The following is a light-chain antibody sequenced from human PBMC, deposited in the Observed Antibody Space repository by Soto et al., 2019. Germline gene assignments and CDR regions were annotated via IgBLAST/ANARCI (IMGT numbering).Light chain of an antibody. Sequence: EIVMTQAPATLSVSPFERATLSCRATQSVNTNLAWYQQRPGQAPRLLIYDSSTRATGIPAGFSGSASGTEFTLTISSLQSEDFAVYYCQQYHNWPMTFGQGTRLEI. J-gene: IGKJ5*01. V-gene: IGKV3-15*01. CDR2: DSS. CDR1: QSVNTN. CDR3: QQYHNWPMT.